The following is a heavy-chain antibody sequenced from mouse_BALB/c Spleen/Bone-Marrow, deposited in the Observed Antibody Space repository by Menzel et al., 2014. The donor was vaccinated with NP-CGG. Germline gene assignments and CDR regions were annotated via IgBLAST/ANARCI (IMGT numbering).Heavy chain of an antibody. J-gene: IGHJ1*01. CDR3: AREVGRGGYFDV. CDR2: IFPGDVDT. CDR1: GYTFTNYY. Sequence: QAQLKESGPELVMPGTSVKISCKASGYTFTNYYIHWLKQRPGQGLEWIGWIFPGDVDTNYNEKFKGKATLTADESSSTAYMQHSGLTSEDSAVYFCAREVGRGGYFDVWGAGTTVTVSS. V-gene: IGHV1S56*01. D-gene: IGHD1-1*02.